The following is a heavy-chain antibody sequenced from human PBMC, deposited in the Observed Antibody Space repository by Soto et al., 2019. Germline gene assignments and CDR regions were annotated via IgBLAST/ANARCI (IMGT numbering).Heavy chain of an antibody. V-gene: IGHV3-7*05. CDR1: GFTFSRHW. Sequence: GGSLRLSCAASGFTFSRHWMSWVRQAPGKGLEWVANIKPDGSERDYVDSLKGRFTISRDNDENSLYLQMNDLRVEDTAVYYCSRHSSSLTAPLDYWGPGTLVTVSS. CDR3: SRHSSSLTAPLDY. J-gene: IGHJ4*02. CDR2: IKPDGSER. D-gene: IGHD6-13*01.